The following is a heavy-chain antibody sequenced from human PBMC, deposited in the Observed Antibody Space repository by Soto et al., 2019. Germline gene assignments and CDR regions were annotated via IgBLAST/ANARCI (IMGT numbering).Heavy chain of an antibody. CDR3: ALRSRAEVPEY. CDR2: LYYGRSA. J-gene: IGHJ4*02. CDR1: GDSISTYY. Sequence: QEQLQESGPGLVKPSETLSLTCSVSGDSISTYYCMWIRQPPGKGLESIGYLYYGRSANYNPSLKSPVTLSVDTSTNPCSLTLSSMTAADTAVYYCALRSRAEVPEYWGQGTLVTVAS. V-gene: IGHV4-59*01. D-gene: IGHD6-13*01.